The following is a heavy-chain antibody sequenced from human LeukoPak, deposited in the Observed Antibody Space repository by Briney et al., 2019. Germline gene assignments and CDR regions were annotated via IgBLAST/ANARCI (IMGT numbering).Heavy chain of an antibody. D-gene: IGHD1-20*01. Sequence: GASVKVSCKASGYTFTGYYMHWVQQAPGQGLEWMGRVNPNSGGTNYAQKFQGRVTMTRDTSISTAYMELSRLRSDDTAVYYCARKGRVTGTFDYWGQGTLVTVSS. J-gene: IGHJ4*02. CDR3: ARKGRVTGTFDY. CDR1: GYTFTGYY. V-gene: IGHV1-2*06. CDR2: VNPNSGGT.